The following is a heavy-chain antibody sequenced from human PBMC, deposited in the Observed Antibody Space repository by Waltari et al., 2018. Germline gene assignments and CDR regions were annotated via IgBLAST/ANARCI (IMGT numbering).Heavy chain of an antibody. V-gene: IGHV4-31*03. CDR3: ARRDATTENWFDP. CDR1: GASIFGGGYY. J-gene: IGHJ5*02. D-gene: IGHD1-1*01. CDR2: IYYSGSGNT. Sequence: QVQLQESGPGLVKPSQTLSLTCTVSGASIFGGGYYWSWIRQYPGKGLEWIGYIYYSGSGNTYYNPSLKSRLTISADKSNNQFSLKLTSVTAADTAVNYCARRDATTENWFDPWGQGTLVTVSS.